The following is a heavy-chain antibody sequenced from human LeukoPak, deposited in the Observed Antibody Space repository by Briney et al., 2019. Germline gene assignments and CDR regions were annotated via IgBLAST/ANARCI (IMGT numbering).Heavy chain of an antibody. Sequence: AETLSLTCTVSGGSISSYYWSWIRQAPGKGLEWIGNIYYSGSTNYNPSLKSRVTVSVDTSKNQFSLKLSSVTAADTAVYYCARHGTLGSTTYTLDYWGQGTLVTVPS. CDR1: GGSISSYY. V-gene: IGHV4-59*08. J-gene: IGHJ4*02. CDR3: ARHGTLGSTTYTLDY. CDR2: IYYSGST. D-gene: IGHD1-26*01.